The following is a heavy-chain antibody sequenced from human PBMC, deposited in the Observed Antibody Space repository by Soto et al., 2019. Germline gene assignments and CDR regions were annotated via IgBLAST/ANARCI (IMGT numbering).Heavy chain of an antibody. CDR2: ISYDGSNK. CDR3: ARDLLAAAGTSGYYFDY. CDR1: GFTFSSYA. Sequence: PGGSLRLSCAASGFTFSSYAMHWVRQAPGKGLEWVAVISYDGSNKYYADSVKGRFTISRDNSKNTLYLQMNSLRAEDTAVYYCARDLLAAAGTSGYYFDYWGQGTMVTVSS. V-gene: IGHV3-30-3*01. J-gene: IGHJ4*02. D-gene: IGHD6-13*01.